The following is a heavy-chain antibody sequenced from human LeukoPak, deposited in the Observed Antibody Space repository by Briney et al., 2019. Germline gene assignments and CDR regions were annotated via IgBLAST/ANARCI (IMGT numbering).Heavy chain of an antibody. CDR3: ARAGWDYDSSGYDY. D-gene: IGHD3-22*01. Sequence: GGSLRLSCAASGFTFSSYSMNWVRQAPGKGLEWVSYISSSSSTIYYADSVKGRFTISRDNAKNSVYLQMNSLRAEDTALYYCARAGWDYDSSGYDYWGQGTLVTVSS. CDR1: GFTFSSYS. J-gene: IGHJ4*02. CDR2: ISSSSSTI. V-gene: IGHV3-48*04.